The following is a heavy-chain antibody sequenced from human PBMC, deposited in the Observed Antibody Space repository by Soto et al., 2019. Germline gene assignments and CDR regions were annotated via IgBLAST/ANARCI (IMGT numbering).Heavy chain of an antibody. CDR2: IIPIFGTA. J-gene: IGHJ6*02. CDR3: ARDRDPLLLFGEGLRYRYYYDGMDV. Sequence: QVQLVQSGAEVKKPGSSVKVSCKASGGTFSSYAISWVRQAPGQGLEWMGGIIPIFGTANYAQKFQGRVTITADESTSTAYMELSRLRSEDTAVYYCARDRDPLLLFGEGLRYRYYYDGMDVLGQGTTVTVSS. V-gene: IGHV1-69*01. D-gene: IGHD3-10*01. CDR1: GGTFSSYA.